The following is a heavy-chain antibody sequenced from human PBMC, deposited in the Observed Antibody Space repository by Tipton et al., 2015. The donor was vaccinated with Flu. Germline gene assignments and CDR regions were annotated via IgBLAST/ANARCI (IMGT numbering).Heavy chain of an antibody. CDR1: GGSISSYY. J-gene: IGHJ3*02. CDR2: IYYSGST. V-gene: IGHV4-59*01. Sequence: LRLSCTVSGGSISSYYRSWIRQPPGKGLEWIGYIYYSGSTNYNPSLKSRVTISVDTSKNQFSLKLSSVTAADTAVYYCARDGGSYYFVDAFDIWGQGTMVTASS. CDR3: ARDGGSYYFVDAFDI. D-gene: IGHD1-26*01.